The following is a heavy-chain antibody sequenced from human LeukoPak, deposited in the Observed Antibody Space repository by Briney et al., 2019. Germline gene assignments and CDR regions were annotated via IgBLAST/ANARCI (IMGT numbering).Heavy chain of an antibody. Sequence: ASVKVSCKASGYPFTGYYLHWVRQAPGQGLEWMGWISGYDGNTNYAQKLRGRVTMTTDTSTSTAYMDLRSLRSDDTALYYCARTVTTSSYYFDYWGQGTLVTVSS. D-gene: IGHD4-17*01. CDR1: GYPFTGYY. V-gene: IGHV1-18*04. CDR3: ARTVTTSSYYFDY. CDR2: ISGYDGNT. J-gene: IGHJ4*02.